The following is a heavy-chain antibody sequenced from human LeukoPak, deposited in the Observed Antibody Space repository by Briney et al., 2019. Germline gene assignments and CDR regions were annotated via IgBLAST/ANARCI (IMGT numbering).Heavy chain of an antibody. Sequence: GGSLRLSCAASGFTFSSYGMQWVHPAPGKGLEWVAVISYDGSNKYYADSVKGRFTISRDNSKNTLYLQMNSLRAEDTAVYYCAKEQGLDRESTGVGYYYYGMDVWGQGTTVTVSS. CDR1: GFTFSSYG. CDR2: ISYDGSNK. CDR3: AKEQGLDRESTGVGYYYYGMDV. V-gene: IGHV3-30*18. J-gene: IGHJ6*02. D-gene: IGHD7-27*01.